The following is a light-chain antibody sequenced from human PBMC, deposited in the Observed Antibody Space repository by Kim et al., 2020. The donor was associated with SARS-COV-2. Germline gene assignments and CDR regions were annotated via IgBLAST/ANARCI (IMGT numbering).Light chain of an antibody. V-gene: IGLV3-1*01. CDR1: KLGDKY. Sequence: SYELTQPPSVSVSPGQTASITCSVDKLGDKYACWYQQKPGQSPLLVIYQDSKRPSGIPERFSGSNSGNTATLTISGTQAMNEADYYCQPWYSSTVVFGG. CDR3: QPWYSSTVV. J-gene: IGLJ2*01. CDR2: QDS.